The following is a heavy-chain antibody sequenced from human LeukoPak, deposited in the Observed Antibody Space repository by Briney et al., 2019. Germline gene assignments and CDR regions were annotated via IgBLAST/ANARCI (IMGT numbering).Heavy chain of an antibody. J-gene: IGHJ6*02. CDR1: GYTFTGYY. CDR3: ARGDPSHYYYYYGMDV. Sequence: ASVKVSCKASGYTFTGYYMHWVRQAPGQGLEWMGRINPNSGGTNYAQKFQGRVTMTRDTSISTAYMELSRLRSDDTAVHYCARGDPSHYYYYYGMDVWGQGTTVTVSS. V-gene: IGHV1-2*06. CDR2: INPNSGGT.